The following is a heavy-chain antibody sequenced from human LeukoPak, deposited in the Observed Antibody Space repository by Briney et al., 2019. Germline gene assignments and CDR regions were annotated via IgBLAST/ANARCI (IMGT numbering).Heavy chain of an antibody. V-gene: IGHV3-23*01. CDR2: ISGSGVGT. CDR3: AKDPPETDY. J-gene: IGHJ4*02. Sequence: GGSLRLSCAASGFTFSNYAMSWVRQAPGKGLEWVSDISGSGVGTNYADSVKGRFTISRDNSKNTLYLQMNSLRAEDTAVYYCAKDPPETDYWGQGTLVTVSS. CDR1: GFTFSNYA.